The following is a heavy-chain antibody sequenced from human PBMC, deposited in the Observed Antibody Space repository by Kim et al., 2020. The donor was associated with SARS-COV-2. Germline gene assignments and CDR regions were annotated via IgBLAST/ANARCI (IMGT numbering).Heavy chain of an antibody. CDR1: GGSISNSFNY. J-gene: IGHJ4*02. D-gene: IGHD3-22*01. V-gene: IGHV4-39*01. CDR2: VYHSGST. Sequence: SETLSLSCTVSGGSISNSFNYRGWIRQRPGKGLEWIGSVYHSGSTYDSPSLKSRVTVSVDTSKNQFSLKVTSVTAADTAVYFCARLPHDSSGYVDCWGQGILVTVSS. CDR3: ARLPHDSSGYVDC.